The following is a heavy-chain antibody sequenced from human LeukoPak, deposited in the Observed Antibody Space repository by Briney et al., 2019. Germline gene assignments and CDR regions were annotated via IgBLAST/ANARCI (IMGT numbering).Heavy chain of an antibody. J-gene: IGHJ4*02. CDR3: ARDRGGSYYDLNY. D-gene: IGHD1-26*01. V-gene: IGHV3-30-3*01. CDR2: ISYDGSNK. Sequence: GGSLRLSCAASGFTFSSYAMHWVRQAPGKGLEWVAVISYDGSNKYYADSVKVRFTISRDNSKNTLYLQMNSLRAEDTAVYYCARDRGGSYYDLNYWGQGTLVTVSS. CDR1: GFTFSSYA.